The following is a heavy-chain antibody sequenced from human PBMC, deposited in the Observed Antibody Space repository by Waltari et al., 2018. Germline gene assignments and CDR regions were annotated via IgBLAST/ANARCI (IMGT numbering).Heavy chain of an antibody. CDR3: ARAAMTTGNYYYGMDV. V-gene: IGHV4-30-4*01. CDR1: GVSINTGGSY. CDR2: MSQSGNT. D-gene: IGHD4-17*01. Sequence: QVQLQESGPGLVKPSQTLSLSCTVSGVSINTGGSYWSWIRLHPRKGLECIGYMSQSGNTYYNPSLKSRVSMSVDTSKNQLSLKLSSVTAADTAVYYCARAAMTTGNYYYGMDVWGPGTTVTVSS. J-gene: IGHJ6*02.